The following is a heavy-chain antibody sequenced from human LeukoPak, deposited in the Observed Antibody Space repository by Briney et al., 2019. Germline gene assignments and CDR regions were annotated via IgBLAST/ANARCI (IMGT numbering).Heavy chain of an antibody. J-gene: IGHJ4*02. CDR3: ARANGIAVLYDY. Sequence: SETLSLTCTVSGGSISSGSYYWSWIRQPAGKGLEWIGRIYTSGSTNYNPSLKSRVTISVDTSKNQFSLKLSSVTAADTAVYYCARANGIAVLYDYWGQGTLVTVSS. D-gene: IGHD6-19*01. CDR2: IYTSGST. CDR1: GGSISSGSYY. V-gene: IGHV4-61*02.